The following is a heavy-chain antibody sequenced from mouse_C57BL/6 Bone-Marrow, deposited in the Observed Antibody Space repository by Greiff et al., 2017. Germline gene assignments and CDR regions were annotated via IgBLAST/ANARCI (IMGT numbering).Heavy chain of an antibody. Sequence: EVMLVESGGDLVNPGGSLKLSCAASGFTFSSYGMSWVRQTPDKRLEWVATISSGGSYTYYPDSVKGRFTISRDNAKNTLYLQMSSLKSEDTAMYYCARRVRGFAYWGQGTLVTVSA. J-gene: IGHJ3*01. V-gene: IGHV5-6*02. CDR3: ARRVRGFAY. CDR1: GFTFSSYG. CDR2: ISSGGSYT.